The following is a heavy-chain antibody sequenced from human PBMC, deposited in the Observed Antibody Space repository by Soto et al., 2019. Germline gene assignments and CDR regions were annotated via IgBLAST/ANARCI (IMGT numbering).Heavy chain of an antibody. CDR2: ISYDGSNK. D-gene: IGHD6-13*01. V-gene: IGHV3-30*18. Sequence: QVQLVESGGGVVQPGRSLRLSCAASGFTFSSYGMHWVRQAPGKGLEWVAVISYDGSNKYYADSVKGRFNISRDNSKNPLYRQMNSLRAEDTAVYYCAKGSSIAATHQAGDYFDYWAQGTLVTVSS. CDR1: GFTFSSYG. J-gene: IGHJ4*02. CDR3: AKGSSIAATHQAGDYFDY.